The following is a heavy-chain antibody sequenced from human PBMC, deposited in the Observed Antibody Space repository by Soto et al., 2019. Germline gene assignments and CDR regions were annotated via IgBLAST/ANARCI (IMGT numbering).Heavy chain of an antibody. CDR1: GGSISSYY. D-gene: IGHD4-17*01. Sequence: SETLSLTCTVSGGSISSYYWSWIRQPPGKGLEWIGYVYYSGSTNYNPSLKSRVTISVDTSKNQFSLKLSSVTTADTAVYYCARDDSRKYGDYYYYYYMDVWGKGTTVTVS. CDR3: ARDDSRKYGDYYYYYYMDV. V-gene: IGHV4-59*01. CDR2: VYYSGST. J-gene: IGHJ6*03.